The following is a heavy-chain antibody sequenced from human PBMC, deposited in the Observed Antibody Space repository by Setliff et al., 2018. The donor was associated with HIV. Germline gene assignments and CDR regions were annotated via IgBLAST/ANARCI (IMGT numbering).Heavy chain of an antibody. CDR2: ISSSGITI. Sequence: GGSLRLSCVASGFMFGDFEMNWVRQAPGKGLEWVSHISSSGITIYYADSVKGRFTISRDNAKNSLYLQMNSLRAEETAVYYCARGMNYDYMDVWGKGTTVTVSS. V-gene: IGHV3-48*03. CDR3: ARGMNYDYMDV. J-gene: IGHJ6*03. CDR1: GFMFGDFE. D-gene: IGHD2-8*01.